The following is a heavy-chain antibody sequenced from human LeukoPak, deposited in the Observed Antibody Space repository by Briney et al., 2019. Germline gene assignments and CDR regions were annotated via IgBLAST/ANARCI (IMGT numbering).Heavy chain of an antibody. V-gene: IGHV4-34*01. CDR3: ASGIQLWFNYHMDV. CDR2: INHSGST. D-gene: IGHD5-18*01. Sequence: SETLSLTCAVYGGSFSGYYWGWIRQPPGKGLEWIGEINHSGSTNYSPSLKSRVTISVDTSKNQFSLKLSSVTAADTAVYYCASGIQLWFNYHMDVWGKGTTVTVSS. J-gene: IGHJ6*03. CDR1: GGSFSGYY.